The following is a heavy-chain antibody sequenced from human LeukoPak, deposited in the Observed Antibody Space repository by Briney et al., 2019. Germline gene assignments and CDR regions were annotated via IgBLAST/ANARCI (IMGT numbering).Heavy chain of an antibody. CDR3: ARGLGDWGSGWYFDL. J-gene: IGHJ2*01. V-gene: IGHV3-30-3*01. Sequence: PGGSLRLSCAASGFTFSSYAMHWVRQAPGKGLEWVAVISYDGSNKYYADSVKGRFTISRDNSKNTLYLQMSSLRAEDTAVYYCARGLGDWGSGWYFDLWGRGTLVTVSS. CDR2: ISYDGSNK. CDR1: GFTFSSYA. D-gene: IGHD2-21*02.